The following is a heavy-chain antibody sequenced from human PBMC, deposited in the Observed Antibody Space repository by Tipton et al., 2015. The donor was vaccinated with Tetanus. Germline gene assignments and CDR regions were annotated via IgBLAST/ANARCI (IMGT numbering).Heavy chain of an antibody. D-gene: IGHD5-18*01. CDR1: GGSISSYY. V-gene: IGHV4-59*01. CDR3: ARSRRGYSYGAFDY. CDR2: IYYSGST. Sequence: TLSLTCTVSGGSISSYYWSWIRQPPGKGLEWIGYIYYSGSTNYNPSLKSRVTISVDTSKNQFSLKLSSVTAADTAVYYCARSRRGYSYGAFDYWGQGTLVTVSS. J-gene: IGHJ4*02.